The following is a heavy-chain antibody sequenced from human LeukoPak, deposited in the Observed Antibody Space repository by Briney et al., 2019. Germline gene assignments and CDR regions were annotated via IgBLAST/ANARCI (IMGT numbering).Heavy chain of an antibody. V-gene: IGHV1-18*01. CDR3: ARDGLAVAGSFDY. D-gene: IGHD6-19*01. CDR2: IGAYKDNT. J-gene: IGHJ4*02. CDR1: GYTFATYG. Sequence: ASVKVSCKASGYTFATYGISWVRQAPGQGLEWMGWIGAYKDNTNYAQNLQGRVTMTTDTSTSTVYMELRSLRSDDTAVYYCARDGLAVAGSFDYWGQGTLVTVSS.